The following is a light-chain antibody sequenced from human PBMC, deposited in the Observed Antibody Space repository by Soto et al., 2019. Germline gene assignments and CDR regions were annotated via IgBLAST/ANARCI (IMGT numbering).Light chain of an antibody. Sequence: QYVLTQPPSTSGTPGQRVTISCSGSRSNIGSNYVDWFQQLPGMAPKFLIHGNNQRPSGVPDRFSGSKSGTSASLAISGLRSEDEGDYYCAVWDASLSGRVFGGGTKLTVL. V-gene: IGLV1-47*01. CDR3: AVWDASLSGRV. CDR1: RSNIGSNY. J-gene: IGLJ2*01. CDR2: GNN.